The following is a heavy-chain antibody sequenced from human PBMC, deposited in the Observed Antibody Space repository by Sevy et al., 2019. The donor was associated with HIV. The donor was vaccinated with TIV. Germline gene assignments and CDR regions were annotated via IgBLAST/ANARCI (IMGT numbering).Heavy chain of an antibody. Sequence: ASVKVSCKASGYTFTGYYLHWVRQAPGQGLEWMGWINPNSGGTNYAQKFQGRDTMTRDTSISTAYMELSRLRSDDTAVYYCASDHDSSGYYPFGYWGQGTLVTVSS. J-gene: IGHJ4*02. V-gene: IGHV1-2*02. D-gene: IGHD3-22*01. CDR1: GYTFTGYY. CDR2: INPNSGGT. CDR3: ASDHDSSGYYPFGY.